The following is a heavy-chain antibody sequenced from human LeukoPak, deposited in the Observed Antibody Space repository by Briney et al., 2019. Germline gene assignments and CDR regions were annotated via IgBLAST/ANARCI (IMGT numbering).Heavy chain of an antibody. D-gene: IGHD5-24*01. CDR3: ARVEGGYNYKFDY. CDR1: GYTFSGYY. J-gene: IGHJ4*02. CDR2: INPNSGDT. V-gene: IGHV1-2*02. Sequence: GASVKVSCKASGYTFSGYYMHWARQAPGQGLEWMGWINPNSGDTKYAQKFQGRVTMTRDTSITTRYMELSWLTSDDTAVYYCARVEGGYNYKFDYWGQGTLVTVSS.